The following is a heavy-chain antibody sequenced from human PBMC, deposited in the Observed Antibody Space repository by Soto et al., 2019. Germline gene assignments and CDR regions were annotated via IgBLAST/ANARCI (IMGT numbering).Heavy chain of an antibody. V-gene: IGHV3-7*01. CDR2: IKEDGNEE. CDR3: TNRAWLES. Sequence: GGSLRLSCAASGFTFNTQWMSWVRQAPGKGLEWVANIKEDGNEEHYVDSVKGRFTISRDNARNSPYLQMNSLRDEDTAVYFCTNRAWLESWGPGTLVTVSS. D-gene: IGHD5-12*01. J-gene: IGHJ1*01. CDR1: GFTFNTQW.